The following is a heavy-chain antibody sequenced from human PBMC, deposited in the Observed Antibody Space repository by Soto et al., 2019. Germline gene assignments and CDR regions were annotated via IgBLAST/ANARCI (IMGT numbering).Heavy chain of an antibody. J-gene: IGHJ6*02. D-gene: IGHD6-19*01. CDR3: ARDIAVAGTDYYYGMDV. CDR1: GGSISSSNW. CDR2: IYHSGST. Sequence: QVQLQESGPGLVKPSGTLSLTCAVSGGSISSSNWWSWVRQPPGKGPEWIGEIYHSGSTNYNPSLKSRVTISVDKSKNQFSLKLSSVTAADTAVYYCARDIAVAGTDYYYGMDVWGQGTTVTVSS. V-gene: IGHV4-4*02.